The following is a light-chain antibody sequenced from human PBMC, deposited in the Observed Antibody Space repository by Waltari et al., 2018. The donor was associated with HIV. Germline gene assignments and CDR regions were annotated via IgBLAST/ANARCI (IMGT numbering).Light chain of an antibody. CDR3: ATWDDGLNALL. V-gene: IGLV1-36*01. CDR1: NSNLGSHA. J-gene: IGLJ2*01. CDR2: HDD. Sequence: QSVLTQSPSVSEAPGQRVTISCSGSNSNLGSHALTWYRQSPGKPPKLLVYHDDLILSGVSDRLSASKSGTSASLAINDLQSEDESLYYCATWDDGLNALLFGGGTKVTVL.